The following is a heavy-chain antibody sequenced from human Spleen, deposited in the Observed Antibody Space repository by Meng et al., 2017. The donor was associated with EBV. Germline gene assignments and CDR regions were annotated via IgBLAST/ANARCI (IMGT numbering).Heavy chain of an antibody. V-gene: IGHV4-59*01. CDR2: IYYSGST. CDR3: ARSQLERPTRVPWFDP. Sequence: QVPLQDPGPGLVKPSETLSLTCTVSGGSISSYYWSWIRQPPGKGLEWIGYIYYSGSTNYNPSLKSRVTISVDTSKNQFSLKLSSVTAADTAVYYCARSQLERPTRVPWFDPWGQGTLVTVSS. J-gene: IGHJ5*02. D-gene: IGHD1-1*01. CDR1: GGSISSYY.